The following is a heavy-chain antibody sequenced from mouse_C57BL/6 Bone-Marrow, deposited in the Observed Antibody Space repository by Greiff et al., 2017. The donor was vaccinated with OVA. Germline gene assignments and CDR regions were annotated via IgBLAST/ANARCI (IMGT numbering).Heavy chain of an antibody. CDR2: INPGSGGT. CDR3: ARYGWGLYAMDY. D-gene: IGHD2-2*01. J-gene: IGHJ4*01. Sequence: QVQLQQSGAELVRPGTSVKVSCKASGYAFTNYLIEWVKQRPGQGLEWIGVINPGSGGTNYNEKFKGKATLTADKSSSTAYMQLSSLTSEDSAVYFCARYGWGLYAMDYWGQGTSVTVSS. CDR1: GYAFTNYL. V-gene: IGHV1-54*01.